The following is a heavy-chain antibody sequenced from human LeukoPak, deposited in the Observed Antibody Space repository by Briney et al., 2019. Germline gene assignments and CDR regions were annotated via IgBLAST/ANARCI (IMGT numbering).Heavy chain of an antibody. CDR2: ISGSGGST. CDR1: GFTFSSYA. D-gene: IGHD3-3*01. J-gene: IGHJ6*02. CDR3: AKATHYYDFSYYYGMDV. V-gene: IGHV3-23*01. Sequence: GGSLRLSCAASGFTFSSYAMSWVRQAPGKGLEWVSAISGSGGSTYYADSVKGRFTISRDNSKNTLYLQMNSLRAEDTAVYYCAKATHYYDFSYYYGMDVWGQGTTVTVSS.